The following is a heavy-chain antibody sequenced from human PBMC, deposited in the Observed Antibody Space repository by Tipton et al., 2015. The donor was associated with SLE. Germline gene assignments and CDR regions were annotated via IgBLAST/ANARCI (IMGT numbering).Heavy chain of an antibody. J-gene: IGHJ4*02. D-gene: IGHD6-19*01. CDR3: ARGISSGWWNY. CDR2: INHSGST. CDR1: GGSFSGYY. Sequence: TLSLTCAVYGGSFSGYYGSWIRQPPGKGLEWIGEINHSGSTNYDPSLKGRVTISVDTSKNQFSLKLSSVTAADTAVYYCARGISSGWWNYWGQGNLVTVSS. V-gene: IGHV4-34*01.